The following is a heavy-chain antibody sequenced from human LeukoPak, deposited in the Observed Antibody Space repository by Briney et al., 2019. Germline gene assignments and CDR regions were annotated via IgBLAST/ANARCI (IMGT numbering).Heavy chain of an antibody. CDR2: MNPNSGNT. D-gene: IGHD4-17*01. CDR1: GYTFTGYD. CDR3: ARDYGDAFDI. J-gene: IGHJ3*02. Sequence: ASVKVPCKASGYTFTGYDINWVRQATGQGLEWMGWMNPNSGNTGYPQKFQGRVTMTRNTSISTAYMELSSLRSEDTAVYYCARDYGDAFDIWGQGTMVTVSS. V-gene: IGHV1-8*01.